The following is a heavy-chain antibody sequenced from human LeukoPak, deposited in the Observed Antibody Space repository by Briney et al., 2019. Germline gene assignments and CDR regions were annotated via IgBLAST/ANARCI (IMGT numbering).Heavy chain of an antibody. V-gene: IGHV4-4*02. CDR2: IYHSGST. D-gene: IGHD6-13*01. CDR1: GGSISSSNW. Sequence: SETLSLTCAVSGGSISSSNWWSWVRQPPGKGLEWIGEIYHSGSTNYNPSLKSRVTISVDKSKNQFSLKLSSVTAADTAVYYCASDKARYSSSYNWFDPWGQETLVTVSS. J-gene: IGHJ5*02. CDR3: ASDKARYSSSYNWFDP.